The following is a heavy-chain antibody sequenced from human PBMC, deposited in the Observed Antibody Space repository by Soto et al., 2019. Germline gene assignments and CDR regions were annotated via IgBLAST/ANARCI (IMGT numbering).Heavy chain of an antibody. J-gene: IGHJ3*01. D-gene: IGHD3-10*02. Sequence: QVHLVHPGAEVRKPRSSVMVSCKTSRGTFSTYTIYWVRQAPGQGLEWMGRIIPLFGTTKYAQTFQDRVTITAEECTSTTYMELTSLRAEDTAGYYCGRRLHVRVDECFDVWGEATAVTGS. CDR1: RGTFSTYT. CDR2: IIPLFGTT. V-gene: IGHV1-69*18. CDR3: GRRLHVRVDECFDV.